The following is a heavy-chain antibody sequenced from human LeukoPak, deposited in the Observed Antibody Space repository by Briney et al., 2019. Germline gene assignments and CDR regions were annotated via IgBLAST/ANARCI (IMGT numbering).Heavy chain of an antibody. V-gene: IGHV4-34*01. D-gene: IGHD5-12*01. J-gene: IGHJ6*03. CDR1: GGSFSGYY. CDR3: ARAVATITSYYNYYMDV. CDR2: INHSGST. Sequence: SETLSLTCAVYGGSFSGYYWSGIRQPPGKGLEWIGEINHSGSTNYNPSLKSRVTISVDTSKNQLSLKLSSVTAADTAVYYCARAVATITSYYNYYMDVWGKGTTVTVSS.